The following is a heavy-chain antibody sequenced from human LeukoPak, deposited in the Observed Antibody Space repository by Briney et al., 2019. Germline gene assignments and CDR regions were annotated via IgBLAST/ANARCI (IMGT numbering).Heavy chain of an antibody. J-gene: IGHJ4*02. CDR2: IRSKAYCGTT. CDR1: GFTFGDYA. V-gene: IGHV3-49*03. CDR3: TRDLSTSCYDY. Sequence: GGSLRLSCTASGFTFGDYAMSWFRQAPGKGLEWVGFIRSKAYCGTTEYAASVQGRFTISRDDSKSIAYLQMNSLKTEDTAVYYCTRDLSTSCYDYWGQGTLVTVSS. D-gene: IGHD2-2*01.